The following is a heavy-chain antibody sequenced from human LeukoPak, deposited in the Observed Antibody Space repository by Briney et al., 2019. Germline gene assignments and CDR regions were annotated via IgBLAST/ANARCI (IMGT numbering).Heavy chain of an antibody. Sequence: SVKVSCKASGYTFTSQYVHWVRQAPGRGRDWMGIINPSGGSTRYAQKFQGRVTITRDTSSSAVYMEPKRLRSERAPGYYFACWFGENDALDIWGQGRMVTVCS. D-gene: IGHD3-10*01. CDR3: ACWFGENDALDI. J-gene: IGHJ3*02. V-gene: IGHV1-46*01. CDR2: INPSGGST. CDR1: GYTFTSQY.